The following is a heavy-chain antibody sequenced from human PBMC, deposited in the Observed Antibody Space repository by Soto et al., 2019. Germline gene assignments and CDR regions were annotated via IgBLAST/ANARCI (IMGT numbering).Heavy chain of an antibody. CDR2: ISSSSSDI. V-gene: IGHV3-21*01. CDR1: GFTFSSYS. D-gene: IGHD2-15*01. J-gene: IGHJ3*02. Sequence: EVQLVESGGGLVKPGGSLRLSCAASGFTFSSYSMNWVRQAPGKGLEWVSSISSSSSDIYHADSVKGRFTISRDNAKNFLYLQMSSLRAEDTAVYYCERDVVVVVAAMVAFDIWGQGTMVTVSS. CDR3: ERDVVVVVAAMVAFDI.